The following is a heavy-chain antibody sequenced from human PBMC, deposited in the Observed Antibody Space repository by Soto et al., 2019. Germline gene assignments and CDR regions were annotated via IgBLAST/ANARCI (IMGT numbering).Heavy chain of an antibody. V-gene: IGHV4-30-4*01. Sequence: QVQLQESGPGLVEPSQTLSLTCTVSGGSISSGDYYWSWIRQPPGEGLEWIGHIYNSGSTYTNPYLKSRVTLSVETSKNHFSLQLSSVTAADTAVYYCARGPSGDKVDYWGQGTLVTVSS. CDR1: GGSISSGDYY. CDR3: ARGPSGDKVDY. CDR2: IYNSGST. J-gene: IGHJ4*02. D-gene: IGHD1-26*01.